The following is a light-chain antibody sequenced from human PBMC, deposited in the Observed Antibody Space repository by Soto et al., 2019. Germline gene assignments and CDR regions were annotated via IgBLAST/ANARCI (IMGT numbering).Light chain of an antibody. Sequence: QSALTQPPSASGSPGQSVTISCTGTSSDVGGYNYVSWYQQHPGKAPKVMIYEVNKRPSGVPDRFSGSKSGNTASLTVSGLQVEDEADYYCKSYTGINNWVFGGGTKLTVL. J-gene: IGLJ3*02. CDR1: SSDVGGYNY. CDR3: KSYTGINNWV. V-gene: IGLV2-8*01. CDR2: EVN.